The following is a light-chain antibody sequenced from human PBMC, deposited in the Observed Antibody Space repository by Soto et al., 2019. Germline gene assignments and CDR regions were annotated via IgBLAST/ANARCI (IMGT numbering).Light chain of an antibody. CDR2: EVT. J-gene: IGLJ2*01. Sequence: QSALTQPASVSGSLGQSITISCTGASSDVGGYNYVSWYQQHPGKAPKLMIYEVTNRPSGVSDRFSGSKSGNTASLTISGLQAEAEGDYDCISYTGSTTLVVFGGGTKLTVL. CDR1: SSDVGGYNY. V-gene: IGLV2-14*01. CDR3: ISYTGSTTLVV.